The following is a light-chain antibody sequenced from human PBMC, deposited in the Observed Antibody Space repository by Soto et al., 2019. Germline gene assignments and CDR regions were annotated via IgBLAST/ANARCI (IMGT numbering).Light chain of an antibody. CDR1: QSVSSSY. Sequence: EIVLTQSPGTLSLSPGERATLSCRASQSVSSSYLAWYQQKPGQAPRLLIYGASSRATGIPDRFSGSGSGTEFTLTISSLQSDDSATYYCQQYNSYSWTFGQGTKVDIK. CDR2: GAS. V-gene: IGKV3-20*01. CDR3: QQYNSYSWT. J-gene: IGKJ1*01.